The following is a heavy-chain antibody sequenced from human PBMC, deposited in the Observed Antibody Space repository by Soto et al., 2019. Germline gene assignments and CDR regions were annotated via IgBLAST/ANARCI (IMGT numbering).Heavy chain of an antibody. J-gene: IGHJ4*02. Sequence: EVQLLESGGGLVQPGGSLRLSCAASGFTFSSYAMSWVRQAPGKGLEWVSGINAKGDSTYYADSVKGRFAVSRDNSKNTLYLQMNSLRVDDTAIYYCAHGGVPAAVPRWGSDFWGQGTLVTVSS. CDR3: AHGGVPAAVPRWGSDF. CDR1: GFTFSSYA. D-gene: IGHD2-2*01. V-gene: IGHV3-23*01. CDR2: INAKGDST.